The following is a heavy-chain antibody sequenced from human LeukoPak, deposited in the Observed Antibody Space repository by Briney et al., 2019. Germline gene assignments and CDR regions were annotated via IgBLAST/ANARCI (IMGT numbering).Heavy chain of an antibody. D-gene: IGHD3-10*01. V-gene: IGHV4-4*07. CDR1: GGSISSYY. CDR3: ARDYYGSGSYLGRFYYYYYMDV. J-gene: IGHJ6*03. CDR2: IYTSGST. Sequence: NPSETLSLTCTVSGGSISSYYWSWIRQPPGKGLEWIGRIYTSGSTNYNPSLKSRVTMSVDTSKNQFSLKLRSVTAADTAVYYCARDYYGSGSYLGRFYYYYYMDVWGKGTTVTVSS.